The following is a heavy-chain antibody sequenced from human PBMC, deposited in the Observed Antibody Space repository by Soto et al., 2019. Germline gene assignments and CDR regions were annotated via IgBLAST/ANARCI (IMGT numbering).Heavy chain of an antibody. CDR2: IGPETGAT. V-gene: IGHV1-2*02. CDR3: GRGRSGQIVVFF. J-gene: IGHJ4*02. Sequence: RASVKVSCKASGYTFTGHYIHWVRQAPEQGPEWMGEIGPETGATRYAQKFQGRVTMTRDMSITTVYMELNNLGPDDTAVYYCGRGRSGQIVVFFWGQGTPVTVPQ. D-gene: IGHD1-26*01. CDR1: GYTFTGHY.